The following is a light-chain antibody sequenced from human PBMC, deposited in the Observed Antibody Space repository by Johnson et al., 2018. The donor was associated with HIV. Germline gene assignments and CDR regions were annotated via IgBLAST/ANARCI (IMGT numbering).Light chain of an antibody. V-gene: IGLV1-51*02. CDR2: ENN. CDR3: GTWDSSLSAHSV. J-gene: IGLJ1*01. CDR1: SSNIGNNY. Sequence: QSVLTQPPSVSAAPGQKVTISCSGSSSNIGNNYVSWYQQLPGTAPKLLIYENNKRPSGIPDRFSGSKSGTSATLGITGLQTGDEADYYCGTWDSSLSAHSVFGTGNKITVL.